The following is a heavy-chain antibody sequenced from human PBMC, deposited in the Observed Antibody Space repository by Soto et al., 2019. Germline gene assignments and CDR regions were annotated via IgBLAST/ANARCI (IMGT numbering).Heavy chain of an antibody. J-gene: IGHJ4*02. CDR1: GFTFSSYA. Sequence: EVQLLESGGGLVQPGGSLRLSCAASGFTFSSYAMSWVHQAPGKGLEWVSAISGSGGSTYYADSVKGRFTISRDNSKNTLYLQMNSLRAEDTAIYYCAKGKYYDILTGVDYWGPGTLVTVSS. CDR2: ISGSGGST. D-gene: IGHD3-9*01. CDR3: AKGKYYDILTGVDY. V-gene: IGHV3-23*01.